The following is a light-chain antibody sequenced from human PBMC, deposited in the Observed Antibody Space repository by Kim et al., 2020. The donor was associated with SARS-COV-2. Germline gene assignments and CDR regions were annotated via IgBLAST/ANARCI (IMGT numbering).Light chain of an antibody. J-gene: IGKJ2*01. CDR3: QQSYRTPYT. Sequence: SGAGGDRVSITCRARQRSSSYLNWCQQKPGKAPKLLIYAASSLQSGVASRFSGSGSGTDFTLAISSLQPEDFATYYCQQSYRTPYTFGQGTKLEI. V-gene: IGKV1-39*01. CDR2: AAS. CDR1: QRSSSY.